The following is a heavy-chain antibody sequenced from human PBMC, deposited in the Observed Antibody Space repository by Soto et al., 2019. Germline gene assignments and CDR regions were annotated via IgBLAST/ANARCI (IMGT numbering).Heavy chain of an antibody. CDR3: ARVVGGARASYYFDY. CDR2: IYYSGST. V-gene: IGHV4-39*07. D-gene: IGHD2-21*01. CDR1: GGSISSSSYY. J-gene: IGHJ4*02. Sequence: SETLSLTCTVSGGSISSSSYYWGWIRQPPGKGLEWIGGIYYSGSTYYNPSLKSRVTISVDTSKNQFSLKLSSVTAADTAVYYCARVVGGARASYYFDYWGQGTLVTVSS.